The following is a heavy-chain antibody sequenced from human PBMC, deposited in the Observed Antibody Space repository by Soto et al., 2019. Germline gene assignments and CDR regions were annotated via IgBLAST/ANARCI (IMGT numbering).Heavy chain of an antibody. CDR3: AKEPLGHGDPYFDY. CDR1: GFTFDAYT. J-gene: IGHJ4*02. Sequence: EVQLVESGGVVVQPGGSLRLSCAASGFTFDAYTMHWVRQAPGKGLEWVSLISWDGGSTYYADSVKGRFTISRDNSKNSLYLQMNSLRTEDTALYYCAKEPLGHGDPYFDYWGQGTLVTVSS. D-gene: IGHD7-27*01. V-gene: IGHV3-43*01. CDR2: ISWDGGST.